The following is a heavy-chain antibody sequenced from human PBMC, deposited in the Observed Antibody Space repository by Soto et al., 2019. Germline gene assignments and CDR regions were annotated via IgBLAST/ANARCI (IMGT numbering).Heavy chain of an antibody. V-gene: IGHV3-64*01. Sequence: EVQLAESGGGLAQPGGSLRLSCAASGFTLSGYAMDWVRQAPGKGLEYVSGISSNGVGTYYANSVQGRFTISRDNSKNTVYLQMGSLRPEDMAVYYCARRARQDFYYMDDWGKGTTVTVS. CDR1: GFTLSGYA. J-gene: IGHJ6*03. CDR3: ARRARQDFYYMDD. D-gene: IGHD6-6*01. CDR2: ISSNGVGT.